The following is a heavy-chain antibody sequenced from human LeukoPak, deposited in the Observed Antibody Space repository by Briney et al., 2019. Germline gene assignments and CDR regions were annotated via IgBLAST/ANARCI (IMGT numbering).Heavy chain of an antibody. J-gene: IGHJ6*03. Sequence: SETLSLTCTVSGGSISSGGYYWSWIRQHPGKGLEWIEYIYYSGSTYYNPALKSRVTISVDTSKNQFSLKLSSVTAADTAVYYCARQKCIAAAGVDYMDVWGKGTTVTVSS. D-gene: IGHD6-13*01. CDR2: IYYSGST. CDR1: GGSISSGGYY. CDR3: ARQKCIAAAGVDYMDV. V-gene: IGHV4-31*03.